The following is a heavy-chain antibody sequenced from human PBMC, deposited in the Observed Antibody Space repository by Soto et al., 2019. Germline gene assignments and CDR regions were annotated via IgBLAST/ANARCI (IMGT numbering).Heavy chain of an antibody. D-gene: IGHD4-17*01. CDR1: GGSISSSSSY. CDR2: IYFNGST. Sequence: QLQLQESGPGLVKPSETLSLTCTVSGGSISSSSSYWGWIHQSPGKGLEWIGSIYFNGSTSYYPSLKSRVTISLDTSKNQFSLKLSSMTATDTAVYYCARRQTYGWRYFDYWGRGTLVTVSS. V-gene: IGHV4-39*01. CDR3: ARRQTYGWRYFDY. J-gene: IGHJ4*02.